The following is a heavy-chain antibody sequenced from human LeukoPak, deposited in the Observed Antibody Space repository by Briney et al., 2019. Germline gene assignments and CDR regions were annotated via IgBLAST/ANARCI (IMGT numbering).Heavy chain of an antibody. J-gene: IGHJ3*02. CDR1: TGTINTYY. V-gene: IGHV4-59*12. CDR3: AKSNGYGLVDI. Sequence: SETLSLTCTVSTGTINTYYWSWIRQPPGKGLEWIGNIFYSGSTYYSPSLKRRVTISLDTSRNQFPLKLNSVTAADTAVYYCAKSNGYGLVDIWGQGTVVTVSS. D-gene: IGHD3-10*01. CDR2: IFYSGST.